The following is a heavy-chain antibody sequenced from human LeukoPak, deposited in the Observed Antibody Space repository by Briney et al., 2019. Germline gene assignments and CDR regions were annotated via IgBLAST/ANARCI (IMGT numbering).Heavy chain of an antibody. J-gene: IGHJ4*02. V-gene: IGHV4-34*01. CDR2: INHSGST. D-gene: IGHD1-26*01. CDR1: GGSFSGYY. Sequence: SETLSLTCAVYGGSFSGYYWSWIRQPPGKGLVWIGEINHSGSTNYNPSLKSRVTISVDTSKNQFSLKLSSVTAADTAVYYCAREGSGSYLADYWGQGTLVTVSS. CDR3: AREGSGSYLADY.